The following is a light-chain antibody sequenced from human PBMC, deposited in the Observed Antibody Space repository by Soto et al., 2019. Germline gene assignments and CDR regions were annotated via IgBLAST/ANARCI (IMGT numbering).Light chain of an antibody. CDR2: KTS. CDR1: QSFNMW. V-gene: IGKV1-5*03. J-gene: IGKJ1*01. CDR3: QHWTDYPWT. Sequence: DIHMTQSPSTLSASLGDRATITCRASQSFNMWLAWYQQKPGKAPNLLIYKTSSLESGVPSRFSGSGSGTEFTLTISSLQLDDFATYYCQHWTDYPWTFGQGTKVEVK.